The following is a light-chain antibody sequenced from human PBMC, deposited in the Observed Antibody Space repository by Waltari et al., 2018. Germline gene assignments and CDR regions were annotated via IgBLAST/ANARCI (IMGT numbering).Light chain of an antibody. J-gene: IGLJ3*02. CDR1: SSNIGSNY. CDR3: AAWDDSLSGPV. Sequence: QSVLTQPPSASGTPGQWVTISCSGSSSNIGSNYVYWFQQLPGTAPKLVIYSNNQRPPGVTDRFSGSKSGTSASLAIRGLRSEDEADYSCAAWDDSLSGPVFGGGTKLTVL. CDR2: SNN. V-gene: IGLV1-47*01.